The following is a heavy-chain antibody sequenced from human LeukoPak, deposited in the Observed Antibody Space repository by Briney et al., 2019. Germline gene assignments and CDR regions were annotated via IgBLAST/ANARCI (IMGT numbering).Heavy chain of an antibody. CDR3: AKDVHDSSGYFDY. CDR2: ISGSGGST. Sequence: GGSLRLSCAASGFTFSSYAMSWVRQAPGKGLEWVPTISGSGGSTYYADSVKGRFTISRDKSKNTLYLQMNSLRAEDTAVYYCAKDVHDSSGYFDYWGQGTLVTVSS. V-gene: IGHV3-23*01. CDR1: GFTFSSYA. J-gene: IGHJ4*02. D-gene: IGHD3-22*01.